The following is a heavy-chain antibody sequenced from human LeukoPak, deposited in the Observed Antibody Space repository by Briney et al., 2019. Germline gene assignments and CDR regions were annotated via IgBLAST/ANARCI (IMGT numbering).Heavy chain of an antibody. V-gene: IGHV1-18*01. D-gene: IGHD6-13*01. CDR3: ARDKVAAAGLQADFYYFFYMDV. CDR1: GYTLTSYG. CDR2: ISAYNGNT. Sequence: ASVKVSCKASGYTLTSYGISWVRQAPGQGLEWMGWISAYNGNTRYAQKLQGRVTMTTYSSTSTAYMELRSLRSDDTAMYYCARDKVAAAGLQADFYYFFYMDVWGKGTTVTVSS. J-gene: IGHJ6*03.